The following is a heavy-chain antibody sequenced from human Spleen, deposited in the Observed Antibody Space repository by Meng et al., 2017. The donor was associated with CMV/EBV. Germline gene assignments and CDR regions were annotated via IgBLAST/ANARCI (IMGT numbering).Heavy chain of an antibody. J-gene: IGHJ4*02. Sequence: GDSVSSNSVAWNWIRQSPSRGLEWLGRTYYRSKWYNDYAVSVKSRITINPDTSKNQCSLQMNSVTPEDTAVYFCARDKRSSLGYFDCWGQGALVTVSS. CDR1: GDSVSSNSVA. CDR2: TYYRSKWYN. V-gene: IGHV6-1*01. D-gene: IGHD6-13*01. CDR3: ARDKRSSLGYFDC.